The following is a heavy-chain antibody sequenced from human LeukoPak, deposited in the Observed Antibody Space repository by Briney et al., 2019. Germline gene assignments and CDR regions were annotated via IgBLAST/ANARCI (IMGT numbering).Heavy chain of an antibody. Sequence: GGSLRLSCAASGFTFSNYGMHWVRQAPGKGLEWVAVIWYDGSIEYYADSVKGRFTISRDNSKSILYLQMNSLRAEDTAVYYCARVPGYSSGWYYFDNWGQGTQVTVSS. CDR2: IWYDGSIE. CDR3: ARVPGYSSGWYYFDN. CDR1: GFTFSNYG. D-gene: IGHD6-19*01. J-gene: IGHJ4*02. V-gene: IGHV3-33*01.